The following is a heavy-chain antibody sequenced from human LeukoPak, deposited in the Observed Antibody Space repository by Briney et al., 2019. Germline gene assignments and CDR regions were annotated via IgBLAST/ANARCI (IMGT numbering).Heavy chain of an antibody. V-gene: IGHV3-23*01. J-gene: IGHJ4*02. CDR3: ATRVVVINTDY. CDR2: ISGSGGST. CDR1: GFTFSSYG. Sequence: GGSLRLSRAASGFTFSSYGMHWVRQAPGKGLGWVSAISGSGGSTYYADSVKGRFTISRDNSKNTLYLQMNSLRAEDTAVYYCATRVVVINTDYWGQGTLVTVSS. D-gene: IGHD3-22*01.